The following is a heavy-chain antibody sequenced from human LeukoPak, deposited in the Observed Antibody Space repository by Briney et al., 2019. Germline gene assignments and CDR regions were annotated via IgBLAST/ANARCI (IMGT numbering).Heavy chain of an antibody. Sequence: PGGSLRLSCAASGFTFSSFEMVWVRQAPGKGLEWISYISTSGASTYYADSVKGRFTVSRDNVKNSMSLRTDTLRVEDTAVYYCARERGYNYGYSGYYDHWGQGVLVTVSS. CDR3: ARERGYNYGYSGYYDH. J-gene: IGHJ4*02. D-gene: IGHD5-18*01. CDR1: GFTFSSFE. CDR2: ISTSGAST. V-gene: IGHV3-48*03.